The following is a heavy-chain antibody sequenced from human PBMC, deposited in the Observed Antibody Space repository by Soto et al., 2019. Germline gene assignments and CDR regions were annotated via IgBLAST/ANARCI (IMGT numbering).Heavy chain of an antibody. Sequence: QVQLVESGGGVVQPGRSLRLSCAASGFTFSLNAMHWVRQAPGKGLEWVAVISYDGRNKFYADSVKGRFTISRDNSKNTLYLQMSSLKSEDTAVYYCAGAVSDFDVRRYRTSYFDQWGQGILVTVSS. CDR2: ISYDGRNK. CDR1: GFTFSLNA. J-gene: IGHJ4*02. D-gene: IGHD3-10*02. CDR3: AGAVSDFDVRRYRTSYFDQ. V-gene: IGHV3-30*15.